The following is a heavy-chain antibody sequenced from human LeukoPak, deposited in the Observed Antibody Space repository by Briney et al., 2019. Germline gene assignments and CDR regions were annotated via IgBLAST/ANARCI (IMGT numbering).Heavy chain of an antibody. D-gene: IGHD3-10*01. J-gene: IGHJ4*02. Sequence: GGSLRLSCAASGFTFSSYSMNWVRQAPGKGLEWVANIKQDGSEKYYVDSVKGRFTISRDNAKNSLYLQMNSLRAEDTAVYYCAAWFGDYWGQGTLVTVSS. CDR3: AAWFGDY. CDR2: IKQDGSEK. CDR1: GFTFSSYS. V-gene: IGHV3-7*01.